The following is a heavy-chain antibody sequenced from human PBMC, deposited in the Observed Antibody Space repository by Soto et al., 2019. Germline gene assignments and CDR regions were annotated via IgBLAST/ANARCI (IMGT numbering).Heavy chain of an antibody. CDR2: ISGSGGST. J-gene: IGHJ4*02. V-gene: IGHV3-23*01. CDR3: AKEDLRSLGPYSSGWYQRGGYFDY. D-gene: IGHD6-19*01. CDR1: GFTFSSYA. Sequence: PGGSLRLSCAASGFTFSSYAMSWVRQAPGKGLEWVSAISGSGGSTYYADSVKGRFTISRDNSKNTLYLQMNSLRAEDTAVYYCAKEDLRSLGPYSSGWYQRGGYFDYWGQGTLVTVSS.